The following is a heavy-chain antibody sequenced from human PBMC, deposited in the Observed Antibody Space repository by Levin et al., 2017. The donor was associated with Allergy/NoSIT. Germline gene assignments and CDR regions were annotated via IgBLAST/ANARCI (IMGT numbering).Heavy chain of an antibody. CDR3: ARDSGYLTSTYFDY. J-gene: IGHJ4*02. CDR2: TYYRSKWYN. Sequence: SQTLSLPCAISGDSVSSTSAAWHWIRQSPSRGLEWLGRTYYRSKWYNDYAVSVKSRITINPDTSKNQFSLQLNSVTPEDTAVYYCARDSGYLTSTYFDYWGQGTLVTVSS. D-gene: IGHD5-12*01. CDR1: GDSVSSTSAA. V-gene: IGHV6-1*01.